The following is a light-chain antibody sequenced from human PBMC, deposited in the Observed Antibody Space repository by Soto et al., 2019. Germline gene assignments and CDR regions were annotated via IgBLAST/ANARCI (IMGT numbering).Light chain of an antibody. CDR2: KAS. V-gene: IGKV1-5*03. CDR3: KQYNTYLWT. J-gene: IGKJ1*01. Sequence: DIQMTQSPSTLSASVGARVTITCLHSQSMSIWLDWYQQKPGKAPKLLIYKASSLECGVPSRFSGSGSGTEFTLTISSLQPDDFATYYCKQYNTYLWTFGQGTKVDIK. CDR1: QSMSIW.